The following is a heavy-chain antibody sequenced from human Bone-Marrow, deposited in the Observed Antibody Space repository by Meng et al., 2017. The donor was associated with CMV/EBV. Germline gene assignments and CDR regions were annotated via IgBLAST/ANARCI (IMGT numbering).Heavy chain of an antibody. CDR1: GFTFRNYA. CDR3: AKQFGDNAFSFDS. J-gene: IGHJ4*02. CDR2: ITGSGGTT. V-gene: IGHV3-23*01. Sequence: CAASGFTFRNYAMSWVLQPPGKGLEWVSDITGSGGTTYYSDSVKGRFTISRDNSKSTLYLHMRSLGAEDTAVYYCAKQFGDNAFSFDSWGQGTLVTVSS. D-gene: IGHD2-21*02.